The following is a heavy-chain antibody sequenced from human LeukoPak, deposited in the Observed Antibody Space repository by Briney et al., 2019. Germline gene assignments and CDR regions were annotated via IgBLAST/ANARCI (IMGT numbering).Heavy chain of an antibody. CDR1: GGSISNYY. CDR2: IQYSGCA. D-gene: IGHD1-26*01. CDR3: ARTVGGTPYYFDN. J-gene: IGHJ4*02. V-gene: IGHV4-59*08. Sequence: SETLSLTCTVSGGSISNYYWSWIRQPPGKGLEWIADIQYSGCANYNPSLKSRTTISVDTSKNQFSLKLSSVTAADTAVYYCARTVGGTPYYFDNWGQGTLVTVSS.